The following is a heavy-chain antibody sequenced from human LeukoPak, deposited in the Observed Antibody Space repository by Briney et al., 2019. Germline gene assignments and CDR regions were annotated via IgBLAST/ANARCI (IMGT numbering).Heavy chain of an antibody. CDR1: GYTFTSYG. D-gene: IGHD3-22*01. CDR3: ARVRTRVTMIVVVIDY. J-gene: IGHJ4*02. V-gene: IGHV1-18*01. Sequence: GASVKVSCKASGYTFTSYGISWVRQAPGQGLEWMGWISAYNGNTNYAQKLRGRVTMTTDTSTSTAYMELRSLRSDDTAVYYCARVRTRVTMIVVVIDYWGQGTLVTVSS. CDR2: ISAYNGNT.